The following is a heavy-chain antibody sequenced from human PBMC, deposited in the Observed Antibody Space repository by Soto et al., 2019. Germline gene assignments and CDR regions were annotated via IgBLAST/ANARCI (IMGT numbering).Heavy chain of an antibody. V-gene: IGHV3-74*01. CDR1: GFTFSSYW. CDR2: INGDGSYT. J-gene: IGHJ4*02. CDR3: ARERGGYSSAF. D-gene: IGHD2-15*01. Sequence: EVQLVESGGGLVQPGGSLRLSCAASGFTFSSYWMHWLRQVPGKGLVWVSRINGDGSYTNYADSVKGRFTISRDNAKNTLYLQMNSLRAEDTAVYYCARERGGYSSAFWGQGTLVTVSS.